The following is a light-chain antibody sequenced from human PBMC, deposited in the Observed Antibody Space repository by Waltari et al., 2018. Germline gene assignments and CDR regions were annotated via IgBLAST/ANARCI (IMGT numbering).Light chain of an antibody. Sequence: EIMMTQSPATLSVAPGERATLSSRASQSVSRNLAWYQQKPGQAPRLLIYGASTRATGIPARCSGSGSGTEFTLTISSMQAEDFAVYYCQQYNNWPPRFTFGPGTKVDIK. CDR3: QQYNNWPPRFT. CDR2: GAS. CDR1: QSVSRN. J-gene: IGKJ3*01. V-gene: IGKV3-15*01.